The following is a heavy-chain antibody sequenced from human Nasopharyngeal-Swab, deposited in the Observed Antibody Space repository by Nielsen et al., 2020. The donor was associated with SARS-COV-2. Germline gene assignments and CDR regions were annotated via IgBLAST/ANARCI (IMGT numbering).Heavy chain of an antibody. CDR3: ARGRPLGGYYFGYFDY. D-gene: IGHD3-3*01. Sequence: GGSLRLSCAASGFTFSGYWMSWVRQVPGKGPKWVANIKQDASEMYYVDSVKGRFTISRDNAKNSLFLQMNSLRAEDTAVYFCARGRPLGGYYFGYFDYWGQGTLVTVSS. V-gene: IGHV3-7*01. J-gene: IGHJ4*02. CDR1: GFTFSGYW. CDR2: IKQDASEM.